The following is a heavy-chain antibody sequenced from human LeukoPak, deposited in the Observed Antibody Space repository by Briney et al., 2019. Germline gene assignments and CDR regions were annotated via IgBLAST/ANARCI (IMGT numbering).Heavy chain of an antibody. CDR1: GFTFNSFE. CDR2: ISSGAATI. CDR3: ARERYYDSSGYSSREAFDI. Sequence: PGGSLRLSCAASGFTFNSFEMNWVRQAPGKGLEWVSSISSGAATIYYADSVKGRFTISRDNAKNSLYLQMNSLRAEDTAVYYCARERYYDSSGYSSREAFDIWGQGTMVTVSS. J-gene: IGHJ3*02. V-gene: IGHV3-48*03. D-gene: IGHD3-22*01.